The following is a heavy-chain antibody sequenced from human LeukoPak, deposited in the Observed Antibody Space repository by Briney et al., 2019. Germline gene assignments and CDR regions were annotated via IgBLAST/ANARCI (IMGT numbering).Heavy chain of an antibody. CDR2: IYHSGST. D-gene: IGHD6-13*01. J-gene: IGHJ5*02. CDR1: GGSISSSNW. CDR3: ANSLEQLVRERWFDP. Sequence: SETLSLTCAVSGGSISSSNWWSWVRQPPGKGLEWIGEIYHSGSTNYNPSLKSRVTISVDKSKNQFSLKLSSVTAADTAVYYCANSLEQLVRERWFDPWGQGTLVTVSS. V-gene: IGHV4-4*02.